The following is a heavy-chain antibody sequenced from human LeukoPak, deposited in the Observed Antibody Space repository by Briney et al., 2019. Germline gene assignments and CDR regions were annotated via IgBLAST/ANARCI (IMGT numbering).Heavy chain of an antibody. CDR3: ARCSSTSCRDYFDY. CDR2: ISWNSGSI. J-gene: IGHJ4*02. Sequence: GRSLRLSCAASGFTFDDYAMHWVRQAPGKGLEWVSGISWNSGSIGYADSVKGRFTISRDNAKNSLYLQMNSLRAEDTALYYCARCSSTSCRDYFDYWGQGTLVTASS. V-gene: IGHV3-9*01. D-gene: IGHD2-2*01. CDR1: GFTFDDYA.